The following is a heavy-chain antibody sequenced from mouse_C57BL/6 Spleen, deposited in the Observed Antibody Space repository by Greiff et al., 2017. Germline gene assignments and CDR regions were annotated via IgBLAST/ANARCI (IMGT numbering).Heavy chain of an antibody. V-gene: IGHV1-26*01. Sequence: EVQLQQSGPELVKPGASVKISCKASGYTFTDYYMNWVKQSHGKSLEWIGDINPNNGGTSYNQKFKGKATLTVDKSSSTAYMELRSLTSEDSAVYYCARARKTSAFDYWGQGTTLTVSS. CDR2: INPNNGGT. J-gene: IGHJ2*01. CDR1: GYTFTDYY. CDR3: ARARKTSAFDY.